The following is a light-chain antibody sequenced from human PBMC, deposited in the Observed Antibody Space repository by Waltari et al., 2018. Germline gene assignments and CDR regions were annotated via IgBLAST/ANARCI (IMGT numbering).Light chain of an antibody. V-gene: IGLV1-47*01. J-gene: IGLJ3*02. CDR1: SSDIGNTY. Sequence: QSVLTQPHSASGTTGQRGTISCSGSSSDIGNTYVYCYQQLPGTAPKLLIYRSNQRPSGVPDRFSGSRSGTSASLAISGLRSEDEADYHCAAWDDSLSGPVFGGGTKLTVL. CDR3: AAWDDSLSGPV. CDR2: RSN.